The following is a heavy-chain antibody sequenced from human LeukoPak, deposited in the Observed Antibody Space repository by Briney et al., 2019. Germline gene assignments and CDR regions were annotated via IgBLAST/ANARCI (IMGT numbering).Heavy chain of an antibody. CDR3: ARGGRYYYDSSGYYDY. J-gene: IGHJ4*02. D-gene: IGHD3-22*01. V-gene: IGHV1-69*04. Sequence: SVKVSCKASGGTFSSYAISWVRQAPGQGLEWMGRIIPIFGIANYAQKFQGRVSITADKSTSTAYMELSSLRSEDTAVYYCARGGRYYYDSSGYYDYWGQGTLVTVSS. CDR2: IIPIFGIA. CDR1: GGTFSSYA.